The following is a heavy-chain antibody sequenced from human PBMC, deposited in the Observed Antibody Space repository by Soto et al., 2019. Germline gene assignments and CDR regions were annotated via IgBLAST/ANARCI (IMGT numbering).Heavy chain of an antibody. V-gene: IGHV3-30*18. J-gene: IGHJ6*02. CDR3: VKEDIPSRGGLAV. D-gene: IGHD2-15*01. Sequence: QVQLVESGGGVVQPGGSLRLACRASGFTYGAYGMHWVRQAPGKGLDWVALISHDGSKKSYADSVTGRFTVSRDNGKNTMDLQMDSLRSDDSGVYYCVKEDIPSRGGLAVWGQETTVIVSS. CDR1: GFTYGAYG. CDR2: ISHDGSKK.